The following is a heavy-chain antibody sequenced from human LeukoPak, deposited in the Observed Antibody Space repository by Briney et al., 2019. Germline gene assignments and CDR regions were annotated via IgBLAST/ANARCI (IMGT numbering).Heavy chain of an antibody. CDR2: ISASGGTT. Sequence: GGSLRLSCAASGFTFSTFAMNWVRQAPGKGLEWVSAISASGGTTYYADSVKGRITISRDNSKNTLYLQMNSLRAEDTAVYYCAKIGSMVQGIITDWGQGTLVTVSS. CDR1: GFTFSTFA. J-gene: IGHJ4*02. CDR3: AKIGSMVQGIITD. D-gene: IGHD3-10*01. V-gene: IGHV3-23*01.